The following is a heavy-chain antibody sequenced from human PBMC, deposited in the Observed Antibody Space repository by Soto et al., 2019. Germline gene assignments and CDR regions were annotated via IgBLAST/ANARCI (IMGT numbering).Heavy chain of an antibody. D-gene: IGHD3-22*01. CDR3: ATFRSGYYYFGIGY. J-gene: IGHJ4*02. V-gene: IGHV1-24*01. CDR2: FDPEDGET. Sequence: SVKVSCKVSGYTLTELSMHWVRQAPGKGLEWMGGFDPEDGETIYAQKFQGRVTMTEDTSTDTAYMELSSLRSEDTAVYYCATFRSGYYYFGIGYCGQGSLVIVSS. CDR1: GYTLTELS.